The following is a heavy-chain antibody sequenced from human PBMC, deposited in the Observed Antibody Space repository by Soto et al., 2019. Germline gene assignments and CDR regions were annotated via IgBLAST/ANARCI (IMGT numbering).Heavy chain of an antibody. V-gene: IGHV1-2*04. CDR1: GYTFTGYY. CDR2: INPNSGGT. D-gene: IGHD2-15*01. CDR3: ARGGDLYCSGGSCYSWFDP. Sequence: QVQLVQSGAEVKKPGASVKVSCKASGYTFTGYYMHWVRQAPGQGLEWMGWINPNSGGTNYAQKFQGWATMTRDTSISTAYMELSRLRSDDTAVYYCARGGDLYCSGGSCYSWFDPWGQGTLVTVSS. J-gene: IGHJ5*02.